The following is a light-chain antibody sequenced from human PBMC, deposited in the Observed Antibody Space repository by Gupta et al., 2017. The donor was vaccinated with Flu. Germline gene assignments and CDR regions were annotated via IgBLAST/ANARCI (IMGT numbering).Light chain of an antibody. CDR1: QTVSSS. Sequence: EIVLTQSPATLSLSPGERATLSCRATQTVSSSLAWYQQKPGQAPRLLIYAASIRATGIPARFSGSGSGTDXTLTISXREPEDFAVYYCQQRSNWPMCTFGXGTKLEIK. J-gene: IGKJ2*02. CDR2: AAS. V-gene: IGKV3-11*01. CDR3: QQRSNWPMCT.